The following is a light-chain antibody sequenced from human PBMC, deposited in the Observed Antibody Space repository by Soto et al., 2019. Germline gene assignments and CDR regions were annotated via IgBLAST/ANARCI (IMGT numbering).Light chain of an antibody. V-gene: IGKV3-15*01. Sequence: EVVTTQSPATLSVSPGERATLSCRASQGLGTNLAWYQQKPGQAPRLLIYAASTRATGVPGRFSGSGSGTEFTLTISSLQSEDFAVYYCQQYGSSPQTFGPGTKVDIK. CDR3: QQYGSSPQT. J-gene: IGKJ3*01. CDR1: QGLGTN. CDR2: AAS.